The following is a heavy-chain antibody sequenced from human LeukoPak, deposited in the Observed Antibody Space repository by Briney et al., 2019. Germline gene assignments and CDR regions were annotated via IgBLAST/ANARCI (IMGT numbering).Heavy chain of an antibody. CDR1: GYTLTELS. CDR3: ARRSGWSPAWWFDP. J-gene: IGHJ5*02. V-gene: IGHV1-24*01. CDR2: FDPEDGET. D-gene: IGHD6-19*01. Sequence: ASVKVSCKVSGYTLTELSMHWVRQAPGKGLEWMGGFDPEDGETIYAQKFQGRVTMTEDTSTDTAYMELSSLRSEDTAVYYCARRSGWSPAWWFDPWGKGTLVTVSS.